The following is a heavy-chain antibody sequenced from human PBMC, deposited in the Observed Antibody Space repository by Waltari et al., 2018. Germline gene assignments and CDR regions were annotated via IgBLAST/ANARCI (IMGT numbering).Heavy chain of an antibody. D-gene: IGHD5-12*01. CDR3: ATPGGNWLQVSY. CDR2: VYSNGYT. Sequence: QLRESGPGLVKSSETLSLTCTVSGGSIAGTNDYWAWVRQPPGKGLEWVANVYSNGYTYDNPSLESRVTISVDTSKNQFSLNVRSVTAADTGVYFCATPGGNWLQVSYWGHGTLVNVSS. V-gene: IGHV4-39*01. J-gene: IGHJ4*01. CDR1: GGSIAGTNDY.